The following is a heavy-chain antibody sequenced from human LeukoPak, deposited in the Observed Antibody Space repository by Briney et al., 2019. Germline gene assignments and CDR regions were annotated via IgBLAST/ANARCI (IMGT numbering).Heavy chain of an antibody. CDR2: IYSGGST. CDR1: GFTVSSNY. Sequence: GRSLRLSCAASGFTVSSNYMSWVRQAPGKGLEWVSVIYSGGSTYYADSVKGRYTISRDNSKNTLYLQMNSLRAEDTAVYYCARGENYYGSGSFGYWGQGTLVTVSS. CDR3: ARGENYYGSGSFGY. D-gene: IGHD3-10*01. V-gene: IGHV3-53*01. J-gene: IGHJ4*02.